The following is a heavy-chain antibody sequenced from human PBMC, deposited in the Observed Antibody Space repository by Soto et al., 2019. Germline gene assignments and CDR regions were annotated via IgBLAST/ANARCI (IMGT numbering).Heavy chain of an antibody. V-gene: IGHV3-74*01. CDR3: ARDYYYDSRSSSVNWFDP. CDR2: INMDGTKT. J-gene: IGHJ5*02. CDR1: EFTFSKYW. D-gene: IGHD3-22*01. Sequence: PGWSLRLSCVSSEFTFSKYWMHWVRQAPGKGLVWVSRINMDGTKTAYADSVKGRFTVSRDNANNTLYLQMNSLGVEDTAVYYCARDYYYDSRSSSVNWFDPWGQGTLVTVSS.